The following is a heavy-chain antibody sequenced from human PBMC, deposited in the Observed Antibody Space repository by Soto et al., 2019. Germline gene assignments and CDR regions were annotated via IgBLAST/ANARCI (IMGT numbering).Heavy chain of an antibody. V-gene: IGHV1-18*01. Sequence: GXSVKVSCKASGYRFTSYGITWVRQAPGQGLEWMGWISAYNGNTNYAQKLQGRVTMTTDTSTSTAHMDLRSLRSDDTAVYYCARVGAPWWLAPWNQGTLVTVS. CDR1: GYRFTSYG. CDR3: ARVGAPWWLAP. CDR2: ISAYNGNT. J-gene: IGHJ5*02. D-gene: IGHD1-26*01.